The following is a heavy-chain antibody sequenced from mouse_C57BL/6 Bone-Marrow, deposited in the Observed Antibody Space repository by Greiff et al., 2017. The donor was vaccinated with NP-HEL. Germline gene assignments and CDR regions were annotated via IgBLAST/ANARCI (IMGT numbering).Heavy chain of an antibody. V-gene: IGHV14-4*01. CDR2: IDPANGDT. D-gene: IGHD2-13*01. CDR3: TDGDYGGYYFDY. CDR1: GFNIKDDY. J-gene: IGHJ2*01. Sequence: EVQLQQSGAELVRPGASVKLSCTASGFNIKDDYMHWVKQRPEQGLEWIGWIDPANGDTEYASKFQGKAPLTADPSSNTAYLQLSSLTSEATAVYYCTDGDYGGYYFDYWGQGTTRTVSS.